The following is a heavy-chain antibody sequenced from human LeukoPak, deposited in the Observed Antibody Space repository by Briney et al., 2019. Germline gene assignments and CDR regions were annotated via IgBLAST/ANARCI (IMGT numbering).Heavy chain of an antibody. CDR1: GGTFSSYA. CDR2: IIAIFGIA. CDR3: ARETRWILRYDGMDV. Sequence: SVKVSCKASGGTFSSYAISWVRQAPGQGLEWMGRIIAIFGIANYAQKFQGRVTITANKSTSTAYMELSSLRSEDSAVYYCARETRWILRYDGMDVWGQGTTVTVSS. V-gene: IGHV1-69*04. J-gene: IGHJ6*02. D-gene: IGHD3-9*01.